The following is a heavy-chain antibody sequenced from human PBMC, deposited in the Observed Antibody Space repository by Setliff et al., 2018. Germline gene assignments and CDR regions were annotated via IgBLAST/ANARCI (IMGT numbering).Heavy chain of an antibody. Sequence: ASVKVSCKTSGYNFITTGISWVRQAPGQGPEWMGCISPYNGNTNYAQKFQDRVTMTTDTSTSTAYMELRSLRSDDTAVYYCARRNFYYDSSGFALYYYYMDVWGKGTTVTVSS. CDR1: GYNFITTG. D-gene: IGHD3-22*01. V-gene: IGHV1-18*01. CDR3: ARRNFYYDSSGFALYYYYMDV. CDR2: ISPYNGNT. J-gene: IGHJ6*03.